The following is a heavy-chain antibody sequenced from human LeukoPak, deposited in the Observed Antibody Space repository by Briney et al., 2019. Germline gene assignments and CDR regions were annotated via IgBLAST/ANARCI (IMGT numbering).Heavy chain of an antibody. V-gene: IGHV1-69*13. D-gene: IGHD2-2*01. CDR3: ARALSLGYCSSTSCLNWFDP. CDR2: VIPIFGTA. CDR1: GYTFTSYD. J-gene: IGHJ5*02. Sequence: ASVKVSCKASGYTFTSYDINWVRQAPGQGLEWMGGVIPIFGTANYAQKFQGRVTITADESTSTAYMELSSLRSEDTAVYYCARALSLGYCSSTSCLNWFDPWGQGTLVTVSS.